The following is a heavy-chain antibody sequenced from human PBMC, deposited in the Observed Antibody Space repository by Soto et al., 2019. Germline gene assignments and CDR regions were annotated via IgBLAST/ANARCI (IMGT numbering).Heavy chain of an antibody. Sequence: PGGSLRLSSEASGFTFSGSGIHWVRQASGKGLEGVGRIRTKTNNYATAYAESVKGRFTISRDDSKNMAYLQMNSLKTEDTAVYYCTAMAGIDYWGQGSLVTVSS. CDR3: TAMAGIDY. D-gene: IGHD6-19*01. CDR1: GFTFSGSG. J-gene: IGHJ4*02. V-gene: IGHV3-73*01. CDR2: IRTKTNNYAT.